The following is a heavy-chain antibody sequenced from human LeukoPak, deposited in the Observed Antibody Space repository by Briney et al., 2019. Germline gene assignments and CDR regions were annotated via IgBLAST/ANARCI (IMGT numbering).Heavy chain of an antibody. CDR3: ARENRDSSIDY. Sequence: SETLSLTCTVSGGSISSYYWSWIRQPAGKGLEWIGRIYTSGSTNYDPSLKSRVTMSVDTSKNQFSLKLSPVTAADTAVYYCARENRDSSIDYWGQGTLVTVSS. V-gene: IGHV4-4*07. CDR2: IYTSGST. J-gene: IGHJ4*02. CDR1: GGSISSYY. D-gene: IGHD2-21*02.